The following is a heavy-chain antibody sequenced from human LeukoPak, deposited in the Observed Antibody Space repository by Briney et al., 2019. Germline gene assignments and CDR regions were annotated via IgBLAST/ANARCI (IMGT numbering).Heavy chain of an antibody. Sequence: PGGSLRLSCEVSGVTFEDYGMHWVRQAPGKGLVWVSRIHPDGSRTGYVDSVKGRFTISRDNAKNTLYLQMNSLRAEDMAVYYCAREQRYDDFDYWGQGTLVTVSS. CDR3: AREQRYDDFDY. CDR2: IHPDGSRT. D-gene: IGHD5-12*01. CDR1: GVTFEDYG. J-gene: IGHJ4*02. V-gene: IGHV3-74*01.